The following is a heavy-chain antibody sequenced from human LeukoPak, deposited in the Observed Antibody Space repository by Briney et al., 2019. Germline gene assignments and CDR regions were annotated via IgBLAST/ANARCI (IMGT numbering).Heavy chain of an antibody. CDR3: ARILRNGEYAGDY. V-gene: IGHV3-7*01. D-gene: IGHD4-17*01. J-gene: IGHJ4*02. CDR2: INQDASEK. Sequence: GGSLRLSCAASGFTFNNYWITWVHQAPGKGLQGWTNINQDASEKNYVDSGKGRFTISKDNAKNSLYLQMNSLRAEDTAVYYCARILRNGEYAGDYWGQGTLVTVSS. CDR1: GFTFNNYW.